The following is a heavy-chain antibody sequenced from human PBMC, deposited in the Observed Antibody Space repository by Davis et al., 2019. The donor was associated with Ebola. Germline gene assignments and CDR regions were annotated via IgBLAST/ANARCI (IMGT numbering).Heavy chain of an antibody. V-gene: IGHV1-69*10. D-gene: IGHD6-13*01. J-gene: IGHJ4*02. CDR2: LIPILGIA. CDR3: ARGLRYSSSWYVGFVGPSRTLDY. Sequence: SVKVSCKASGGTFSSYAISWVRQAPGQGLEWMGWLIPILGIANYAQKFQGSVTMIADESTSTAYMELSSLRCENTAVYYCARGLRYSSSWYVGFVGPSRTLDYWGQGTLVTVSS. CDR1: GGTFSSYA.